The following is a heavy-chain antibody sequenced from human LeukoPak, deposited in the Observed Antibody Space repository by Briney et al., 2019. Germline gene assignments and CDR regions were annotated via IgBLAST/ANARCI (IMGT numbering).Heavy chain of an antibody. V-gene: IGHV1-2*04. CDR1: GHTFTGYY. CDR3: ARAPLWFGELLPFDY. Sequence: ASVKVSCKASGHTFTGYYMHWVRQAPGQGLEWMGWINPNSGGTNYAQKFQGWVTMTRDTSISTAYMELSRLRSDDTAVYYCARAPLWFGELLPFDYWGQGTLVTVSS. D-gene: IGHD3-10*01. J-gene: IGHJ4*02. CDR2: INPNSGGT.